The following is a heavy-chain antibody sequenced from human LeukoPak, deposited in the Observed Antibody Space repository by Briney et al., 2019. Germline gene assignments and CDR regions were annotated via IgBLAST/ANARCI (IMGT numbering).Heavy chain of an antibody. J-gene: IGHJ4*02. CDR2: INPNSGGT. CDR3: ARVYANRAQWLDYFDY. V-gene: IGHV1-2*02. D-gene: IGHD6-19*01. CDR1: GYTFTCYY. Sequence: ASVKVSCKASGYTFTCYYMHWVRQAPGQGLEWMGWINPNSGGTNYAQKFQGRVTMTRDTSISTAYMELSRLRSDDTAVYYCARVYANRAQWLDYFDYWGQGTLVTVSS.